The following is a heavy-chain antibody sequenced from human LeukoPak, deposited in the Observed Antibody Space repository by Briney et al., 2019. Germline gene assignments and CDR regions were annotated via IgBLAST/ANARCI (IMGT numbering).Heavy chain of an antibody. J-gene: IGHJ4*02. CDR2: IYYSGST. Sequence: SETLSLTCTVSGGSISSYYWSWIRQPPGKGLEWIGYIYYSGSTNYNPSLKSRVTISVDRSKNQFSLKLSSVTAADTAVYYCARARGSYYYDSSGYYDYWGQGTLVTVSS. CDR1: GGSISSYY. D-gene: IGHD3-22*01. CDR3: ARARGSYYYDSSGYYDY. V-gene: IGHV4-59*12.